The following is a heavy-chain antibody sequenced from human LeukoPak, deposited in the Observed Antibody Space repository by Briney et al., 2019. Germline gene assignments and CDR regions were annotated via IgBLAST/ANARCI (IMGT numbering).Heavy chain of an antibody. CDR1: GFTFSSYA. J-gene: IGHJ4*02. V-gene: IGHV3-23*01. CDR3: AKWAVAGTICLDY. Sequence: GGSLRLSCAASGFTFSSYAMSWVRQAPGKGLEWVSAISGSGGSTYYADSVKGRFTISRDNSKNTLDLQMNSLRAEDTSVYYCAKWAVAGTICLDYWGQGTLVTVSS. CDR2: ISGSGGST. D-gene: IGHD6-19*01.